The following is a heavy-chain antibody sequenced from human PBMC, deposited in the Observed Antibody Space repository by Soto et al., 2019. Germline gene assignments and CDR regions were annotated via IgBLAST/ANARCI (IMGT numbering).Heavy chain of an antibody. CDR1: GGSISSGDYY. V-gene: IGHV4-30-4*01. Sequence: ASETLSLTCTVSGGSISSGDYYWSWIRQPPGKGLEWIGYIYYSGSTYYNPSLKSRVTISVDTSKNQFSLKLSSVTAADTAVYYCARGAVRGWFDPWGQGTLVTVSS. CDR3: ARGAVRGWFDP. J-gene: IGHJ5*02. D-gene: IGHD6-19*01. CDR2: IYYSGST.